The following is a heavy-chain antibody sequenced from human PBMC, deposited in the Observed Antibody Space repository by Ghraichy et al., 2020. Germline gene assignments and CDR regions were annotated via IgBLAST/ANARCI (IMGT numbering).Heavy chain of an antibody. V-gene: IGHV4-59*01. CDR2: IYYDGTT. Sequence: SQTLSLTCTVSGGSLSSYYWSWIRQSPGKGLEWIGYIYYDGTTNYNPSLKSRVTISVDTSKNQFSLKLSSVTAADTAVYYCAKLSGTSALGYWGQGTLVSVSS. CDR3: AKLSGTSALGY. CDR1: GGSLSSYY. D-gene: IGHD1-1*01. J-gene: IGHJ4*02.